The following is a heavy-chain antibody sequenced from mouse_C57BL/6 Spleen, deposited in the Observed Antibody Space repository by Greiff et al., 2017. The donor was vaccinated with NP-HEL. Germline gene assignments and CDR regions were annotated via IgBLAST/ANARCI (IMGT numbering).Heavy chain of an antibody. CDR3: ARGDGNSYYAMDY. D-gene: IGHD2-1*01. J-gene: IGHJ4*01. Sequence: EVQLQQSGPELVKPGASVKIPCKASGYTFTDYNMDWVKQSHGKSLEWIGDINPNNGGTIYNQKFKGKATLTVDKSSNTAYMELRSLTSEDTAVYYCARGDGNSYYAMDYWGQGTSVTVSS. CDR1: GYTFTDYN. V-gene: IGHV1-18*01. CDR2: INPNNGGT.